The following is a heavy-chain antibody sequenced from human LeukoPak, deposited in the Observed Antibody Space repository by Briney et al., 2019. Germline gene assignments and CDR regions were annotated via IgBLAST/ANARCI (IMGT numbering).Heavy chain of an antibody. J-gene: IGHJ4*02. Sequence: APVKVSCKAAGYTFTDSYTNWVRQAPGQGLEWMRWINSESVGTNYAEKFKGRVTMKRDTSMITVNMELSSLGSGDTALYNCALLRYRGAGDEQYWGRGTLVTVSS. V-gene: IGHV1-2*02. D-gene: IGHD5-12*01. CDR2: INSESVGT. CDR3: ALLRYRGAGDEQY. CDR1: GYTFTDSY.